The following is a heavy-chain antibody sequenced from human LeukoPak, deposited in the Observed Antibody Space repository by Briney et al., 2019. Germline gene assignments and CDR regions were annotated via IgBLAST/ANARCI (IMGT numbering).Heavy chain of an antibody. CDR3: ARRRTRLFDY. V-gene: IGHV4-34*01. CDR1: GGSFSGYY. D-gene: IGHD2-2*01. CDR2: INHSGST. Sequence: PSETLSLTCAVYGGSFSGYYWSWIRQPPGKGLEWIGEINHSGSTNYNPSLKSRVTISVDTSKNQFSLKLSSMTAADTAVYYCARRRTRLFDYWGQGTLVTVSS. J-gene: IGHJ4*02.